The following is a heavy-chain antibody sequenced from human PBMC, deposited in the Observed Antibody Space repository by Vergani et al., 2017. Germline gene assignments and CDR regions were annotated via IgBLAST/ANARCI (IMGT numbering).Heavy chain of an antibody. J-gene: IGHJ4*02. Sequence: VQLVESGGGLVKPGGSLRLSCAASGFTFSSYSMNWVRQAPGKGLEWVAVIWYDGSNKYYADSVKGRFTISRDNSKNTLYLQMNSLRAEDTAVYYCARRYCSSTSCFSYFDYWGQGTLVTVSS. CDR2: IWYDGSNK. D-gene: IGHD2-2*01. V-gene: IGHV3-33*08. CDR3: ARRYCSSTSCFSYFDY. CDR1: GFTFSSYS.